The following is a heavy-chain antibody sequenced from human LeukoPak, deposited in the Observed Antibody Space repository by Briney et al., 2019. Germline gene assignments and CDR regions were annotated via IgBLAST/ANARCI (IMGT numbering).Heavy chain of an antibody. D-gene: IGHD1-26*01. Sequence: ASVKVSCKASGYTFTGYYMHWVRQAPGQGLEWMGWINPNSGGTNYAQKFQGRVTMTRDTSISTAYMELSRLRSDDTAVYYCARAVGATRANWFDPWGQGTLVTVSS. V-gene: IGHV1-2*02. CDR3: ARAVGATRANWFDP. J-gene: IGHJ5*02. CDR1: GYTFTGYY. CDR2: INPNSGGT.